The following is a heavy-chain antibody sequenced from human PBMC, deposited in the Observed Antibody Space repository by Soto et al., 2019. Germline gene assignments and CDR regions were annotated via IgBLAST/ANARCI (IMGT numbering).Heavy chain of an antibody. CDR2: INGDGSST. CDR3: AKAVGGTAPTSP. Sequence: GGSLRLSCAASGFTFSNYWMHWVRQVPEKGLLWVSRINGDGSSTSYADSVKGRFTISRDNVKNTVYLQMNSLRAEDTAVYYCAKAVGGTAPTSPWGQGTLVTVSS. CDR1: GFTFSNYW. V-gene: IGHV3-74*01. J-gene: IGHJ5*02. D-gene: IGHD2-2*01.